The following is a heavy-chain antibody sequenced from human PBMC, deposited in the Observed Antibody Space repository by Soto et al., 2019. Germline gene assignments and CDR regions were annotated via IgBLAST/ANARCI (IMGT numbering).Heavy chain of an antibody. CDR1: GYTFSNYY. V-gene: IGHV1-46*01. CDR2: INPNGGST. J-gene: IGHJ6*02. Sequence: GASVKVSCKASGYTFSNYYIHWVRQAPGQGLEWMGIINPNGGSTTYAQKFQGRVTMTRDTSTSTVYMELSSLTSEDTALYYCARDFLFSALRIPFRLDFWGQGTKVPVAS. D-gene: IGHD3-16*01. CDR3: ARDFLFSALRIPFRLDF.